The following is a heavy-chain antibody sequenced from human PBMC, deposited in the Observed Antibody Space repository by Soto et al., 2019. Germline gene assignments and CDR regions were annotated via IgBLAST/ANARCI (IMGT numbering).Heavy chain of an antibody. CDR1: GFTFRIYA. D-gene: IGHD2-15*01. Sequence: EVQLLESGGGLVQPGGSLRLSCAASGFTFRIYAMSWVRQAPGKGLEWVATIRDSADNAYYADSVKGRFTISRDNSKNTLYLQMNSRRAADTAVDYCASPDGGKIGDALDLWGQVTTVTVSS. CDR2: IRDSADNA. CDR3: ASPDGGKIGDALDL. V-gene: IGHV3-23*01. J-gene: IGHJ3*01.